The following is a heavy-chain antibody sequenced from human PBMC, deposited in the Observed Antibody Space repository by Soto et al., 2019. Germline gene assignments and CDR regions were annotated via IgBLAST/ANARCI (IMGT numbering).Heavy chain of an antibody. V-gene: IGHV4-31*03. J-gene: IGHJ5*02. D-gene: IGHD2-15*01. Sequence: SETLTLTCTVSGGSISSGGYYWSWIRQHPGKGLEWIGYIYYSGSTYYNPSLKSRVTISVDTSKNQFSLKLSSVTAADTAVYYCARAPYFRGYCSGGSCYPFDPWGQGTLVTVSS. CDR1: GGSISSGGYY. CDR2: IYYSGST. CDR3: ARAPYFRGYCSGGSCYPFDP.